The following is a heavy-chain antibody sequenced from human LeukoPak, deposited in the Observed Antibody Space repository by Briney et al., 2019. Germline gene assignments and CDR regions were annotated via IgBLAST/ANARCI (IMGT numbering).Heavy chain of an antibody. D-gene: IGHD2-2*01. CDR1: GFTISNYW. Sequence: PGGSLRLSCAASGFTISNYWMSWVRQAPGKGLEWVANIKQAESERFYVDSVKDRFIIFRDNAENSVYLQMNSLRDENTAVYYCARDSAVVPAAIPFYRMDVWGQGTTVTVSS. V-gene: IGHV3-7*01. CDR2: IKQAESER. J-gene: IGHJ6*02. CDR3: ARDSAVVPAAIPFYRMDV.